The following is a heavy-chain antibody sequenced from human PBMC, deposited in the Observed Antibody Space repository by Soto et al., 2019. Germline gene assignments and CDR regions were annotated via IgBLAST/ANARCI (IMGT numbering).Heavy chain of an antibody. CDR2: IIPIFGTA. J-gene: IGHJ6*02. D-gene: IGHD1-7*01. Sequence: VASVKVSCKASGGTFSSYAISWVRQAPGQGLEWMGGIIPIFGTANYAQKFQGRVTITADKSTSTAYMELSSLRSEDTAVYYCARDQTGTTNGMDVWGQGTTVTVSS. V-gene: IGHV1-69*06. CDR3: ARDQTGTTNGMDV. CDR1: GGTFSSYA.